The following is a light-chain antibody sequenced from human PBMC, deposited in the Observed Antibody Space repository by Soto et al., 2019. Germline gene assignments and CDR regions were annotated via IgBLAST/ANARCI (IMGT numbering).Light chain of an antibody. CDR2: DAS. CDR3: QQYNDYSAWT. CDR1: QSVSSY. J-gene: IGKJ1*01. V-gene: IGKV3-11*01. Sequence: EIVLTQSLGTLSLSPGERATLSCSSSQSVSSYLAWYHQNPGQAPRLLIYDASNRATGIPARFSGSGSGTEFTLTISSLRPDDFATYYCQQYNDYSAWTLGQGTKVDI.